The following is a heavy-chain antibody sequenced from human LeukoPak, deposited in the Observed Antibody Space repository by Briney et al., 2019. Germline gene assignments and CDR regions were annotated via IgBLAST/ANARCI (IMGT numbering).Heavy chain of an antibody. D-gene: IGHD5-12*01. CDR3: AEDFGYSGYDWGGFDY. J-gene: IGHJ4*02. CDR2: IKQDGSEK. CDR1: GFTFSSYW. Sequence: PGGSLRLSCAASGFTFSSYWMSWVRQAPGKGLEWVANIKQDGSEKYYVDSVKGRFTISRDNAKNSLYLQMNSLRAEDTAVYYCAEDFGYSGYDWGGFDYWGQGTLVTVSS. V-gene: IGHV3-7*01.